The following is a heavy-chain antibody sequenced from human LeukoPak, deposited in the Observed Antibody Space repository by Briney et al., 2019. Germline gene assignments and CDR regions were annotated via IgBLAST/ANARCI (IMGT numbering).Heavy chain of an antibody. D-gene: IGHD5-24*01. Sequence: GSLRLSCAASGFTFSNAWMSWVRQAPGKGLEWIGEINHSGSTNYNPSLKSRVTISVDTSKNQFSLKLSSVTAADTAVYYCARAGDGYDLDYWGQGTLVTVSP. J-gene: IGHJ4*02. CDR1: GFTFSNAW. CDR2: INHSGST. V-gene: IGHV4-34*01. CDR3: ARAGDGYDLDY.